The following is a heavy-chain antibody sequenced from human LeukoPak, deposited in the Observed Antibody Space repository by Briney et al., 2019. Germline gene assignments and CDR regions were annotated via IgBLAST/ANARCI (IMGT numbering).Heavy chain of an antibody. CDR1: GFTFSSYG. J-gene: IGHJ4*02. Sequence: HSGGSLRLSCAASGFTFSSYGMSWVRQAPGKGLEWVSAISGSGGSTYYADSVKGRFTISRDNSKNTLYLQMNSLRAEDTAVYYCAKDYFKAVAPTGNFDYWGRGTLVTVSS. CDR3: AKDYFKAVAPTGNFDY. CDR2: ISGSGGST. D-gene: IGHD6-19*01. V-gene: IGHV3-23*01.